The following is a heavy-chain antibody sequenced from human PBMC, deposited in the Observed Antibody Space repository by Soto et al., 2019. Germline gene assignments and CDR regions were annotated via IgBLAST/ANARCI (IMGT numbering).Heavy chain of an antibody. CDR1: GYTFTSYD. V-gene: IGHV1-8*01. J-gene: IGHJ6*02. D-gene: IGHD1-26*01. Sequence: ASVKVSCKASGYTFTSYDINWVRQATGQGLEWMGWMNPNSGNTGYAQKFQGRVTMTRNTSISTAYMELSSLRSEDTAVYYCARVLDSGSYYYYYYYGMVVWGQGTTVTVSS. CDR3: ARVLDSGSYYYYYYYGMVV. CDR2: MNPNSGNT.